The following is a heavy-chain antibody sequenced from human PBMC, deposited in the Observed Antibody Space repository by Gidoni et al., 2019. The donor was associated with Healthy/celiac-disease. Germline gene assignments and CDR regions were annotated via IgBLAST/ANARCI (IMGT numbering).Heavy chain of an antibody. Sequence: QVQLQQWGAGLLKPSETLSLTCAVYGGSFSGYYWSWIRQPPGKGLEWIGEINHSGSTNYNPSLKSRVTISVDTSKNQFSLKLSSVTAADTAVYYCARGHWYYDFWSGYTYFDYWGQGTLVTVSS. V-gene: IGHV4-34*01. J-gene: IGHJ4*02. CDR2: INHSGST. CDR1: GGSFSGYY. D-gene: IGHD3-3*01. CDR3: ARGHWYYDFWSGYTYFDY.